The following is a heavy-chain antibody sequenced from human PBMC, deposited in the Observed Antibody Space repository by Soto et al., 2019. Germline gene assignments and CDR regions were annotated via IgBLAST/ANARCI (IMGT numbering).Heavy chain of an antibody. CDR3: AREKKVYHRSGYYLDY. D-gene: IGHD3-22*01. Sequence: SETLSLTCTVSGGSISSYYWSWIRQPPGKGLEWIGYIYYSGSTNYNPSLKSRVTISVDTSKNQFSLKLSSVTAADTAVYYCAREKKVYHRSGYYLDYWGQGTLVTVS. J-gene: IGHJ4*02. V-gene: IGHV4-59*01. CDR1: GGSISSYY. CDR2: IYYSGST.